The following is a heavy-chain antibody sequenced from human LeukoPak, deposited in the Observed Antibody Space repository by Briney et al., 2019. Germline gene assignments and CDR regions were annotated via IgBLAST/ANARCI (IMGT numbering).Heavy chain of an antibody. D-gene: IGHD3-22*01. CDR3: ARDKKYFDTYYYHVFDF. V-gene: IGHV3-7*01. Sequence: GGSLRLSCVASGFTFSGYWMTWVRQVPGKGLEWVGNIRGDGSKSNYMDSAKGRFTISGDNAKNSLYLQLNSLRPDDTALYYCARDKKYFDTYYYHVFDFWGQGTMVTVSP. CDR1: GFTFSGYW. J-gene: IGHJ3*01. CDR2: IRGDGSKS.